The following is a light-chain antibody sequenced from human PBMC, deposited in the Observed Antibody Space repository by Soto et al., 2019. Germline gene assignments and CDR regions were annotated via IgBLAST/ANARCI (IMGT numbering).Light chain of an antibody. J-gene: IGKJ5*01. CDR3: QQSGYSPIT. Sequence: EVVLTQSPVTLSLSPGGRATLSCRASQSVYSSYLSWYQQRRGQAPRLLMFGASSRATGIPDRFSGSGSGTDFTLTIYRLEPEDFAVYYCQQSGYSPITFGQGTRLEIK. CDR2: GAS. CDR1: QSVYSSY. V-gene: IGKV3-20*01.